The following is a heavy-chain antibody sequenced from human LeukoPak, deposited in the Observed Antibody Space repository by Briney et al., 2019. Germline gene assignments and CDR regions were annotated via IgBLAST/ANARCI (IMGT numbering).Heavy chain of an antibody. CDR3: ARDASSTSCCDGFDI. CDR1: GYTFTVYY. J-gene: IGHJ3*02. Sequence: ASVKVSSMASGYTFTVYYMHWVRQAPGQGLEWMGCINPNSGDTKYEQKFQGRVTMTRDTSISTAYMEVSSLRSDDTAVYYCARDASSTSCCDGFDIWGQGTTVTVSS. CDR2: INPNSGDT. V-gene: IGHV1-2*02. D-gene: IGHD2-2*01.